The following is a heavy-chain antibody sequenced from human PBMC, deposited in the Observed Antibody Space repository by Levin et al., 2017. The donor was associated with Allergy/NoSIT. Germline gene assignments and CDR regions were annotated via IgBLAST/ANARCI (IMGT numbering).Heavy chain of an antibody. CDR2: ISSDGNKK. CDR1: GFAFSNFA. CDR3: AKSLRSAQYYYYGMDV. D-gene: IGHD3-16*01. V-gene: IGHV3-30*18. J-gene: IGHJ6*02. Sequence: AGGSLRLSCAAPGFAFSNFAMHWVRQAPGKGLEWVAVISSDGNKKLYADSVKDRFIISSDNSKTTLYLQMNSLRVEDTAVYYCAKSLRSAQYYYYGMDVWGQGTTVTVSS.